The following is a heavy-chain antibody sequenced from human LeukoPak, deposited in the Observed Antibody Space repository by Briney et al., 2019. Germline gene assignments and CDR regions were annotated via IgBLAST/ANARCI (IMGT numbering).Heavy chain of an antibody. CDR3: AKDRLRYCSGGSCHEFDY. D-gene: IGHD2-15*01. CDR2: ISYDGSNK. Sequence: PGGSLRLSCAASGFTFSSYGMHWVRQAPGKGLEWVAVISYDGSNKYYADSVKGRFTISRDNSKNTLYLQMNSLRVEDTAVYYCAKDRLRYCSGGSCHEFDYWGQGTLVTVSS. J-gene: IGHJ4*02. CDR1: GFTFSSYG. V-gene: IGHV3-30*18.